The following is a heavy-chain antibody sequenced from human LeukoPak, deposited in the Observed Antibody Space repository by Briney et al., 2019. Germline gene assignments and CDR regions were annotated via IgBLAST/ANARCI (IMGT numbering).Heavy chain of an antibody. CDR3: ARDVYGSGYNWFDP. D-gene: IGHD3-10*01. J-gene: IGHJ5*02. V-gene: IGHV4-4*07. CDR1: GGSISSYY. CDR2: IYTSGST. Sequence: SETLSLTCTVSGGSISSYYWSWIRQPAGEGLEWIGRIYTSGSTNYNPSLKSRVTMSVDTSKNQFSLKLSSVTAADTAVYYCARDVYGSGYNWFDPWGQGTLVTVSS.